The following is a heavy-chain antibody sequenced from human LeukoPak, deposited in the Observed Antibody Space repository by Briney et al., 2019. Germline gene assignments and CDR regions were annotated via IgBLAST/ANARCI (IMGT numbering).Heavy chain of an antibody. CDR3: ARDLTWGMVRGVTPFDY. Sequence: ASVKVSCKASGYTFTSYGISWVRQAPGQGLEWMGWISAYNGNTNYAQKLQGRVTMTTDTSTSTAYMELRSLRSDDTAVYYCARDLTWGMVRGVTPFDYWGQGTLVTVSS. D-gene: IGHD3-10*01. CDR1: GYTFTSYG. V-gene: IGHV1-18*01. J-gene: IGHJ4*02. CDR2: ISAYNGNT.